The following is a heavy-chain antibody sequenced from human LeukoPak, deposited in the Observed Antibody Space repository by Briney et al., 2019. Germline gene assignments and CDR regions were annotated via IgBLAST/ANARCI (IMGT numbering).Heavy chain of an antibody. Sequence: ASVKVSCKASGYTFTGYYMHWVRQAPGQGLEWMGWISAYNGNTNYAQKLQGRVTMTTDTSTSTAYMELRSLRSDDTAVYYCARAHVLLWFGESDDAFDIWGQGTMVTVSS. D-gene: IGHD3-10*01. CDR3: ARAHVLLWFGESDDAFDI. V-gene: IGHV1-18*04. CDR2: ISAYNGNT. J-gene: IGHJ3*02. CDR1: GYTFTGYY.